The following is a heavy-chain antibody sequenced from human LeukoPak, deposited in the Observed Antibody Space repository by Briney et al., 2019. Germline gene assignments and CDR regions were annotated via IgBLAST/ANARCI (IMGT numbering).Heavy chain of an antibody. V-gene: IGHV1-69*05. CDR1: GGTFSSSA. J-gene: IGHJ5*02. CDR2: IILIFGTA. CDR3: ARDTYDFWSGYLGWFDP. D-gene: IGHD3-3*01. Sequence: PGSSVKSSCKASGGTFSSSAISWVRQAPGQGLEWMGRIILIFGTANYARKFQGRVTITTDESTSTAYMQLSSLRSEDTAVYYCARDTYDFWSGYLGWFDPWGQGTLVTVSS.